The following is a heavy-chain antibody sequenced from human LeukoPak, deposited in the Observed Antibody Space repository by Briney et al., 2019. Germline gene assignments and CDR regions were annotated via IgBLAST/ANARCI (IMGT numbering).Heavy chain of an antibody. D-gene: IGHD3-10*01. CDR1: GFTFSSYS. V-gene: IGHV3-48*01. J-gene: IGHJ3*02. CDR2: ISSSSTI. Sequence: GGSLRLSCAASGFTFSSYSMNWVRQAPGKGLEWVSYISSSSTIYYADSVKGRFTISRDNAKNSLYLQMNSLRAEDTAVYYCARGWGSGSYDSDAFDIWGQGTMVTVSS. CDR3: ARGWGSGSYDSDAFDI.